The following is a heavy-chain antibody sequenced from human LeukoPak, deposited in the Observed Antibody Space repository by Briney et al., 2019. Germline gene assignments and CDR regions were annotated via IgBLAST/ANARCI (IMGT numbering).Heavy chain of an antibody. CDR2: IYYSGST. CDR1: GGSISSYY. CDR3: ARALRDDSSGNYYFDY. Sequence: SSETLSLTCTVSGGSISSYYWSWIRQPPGKGLEWIGYIYYSGSTNYNPSLKSRVTISVDTSKNQFSLKLSSVTTADTAVYYCARALRDDSSGNYYFDYWGQKTLVTVSS. V-gene: IGHV4-59*12. J-gene: IGHJ4*02. D-gene: IGHD3-22*01.